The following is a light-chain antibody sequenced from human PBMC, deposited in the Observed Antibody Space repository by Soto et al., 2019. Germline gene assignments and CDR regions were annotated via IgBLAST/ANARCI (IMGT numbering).Light chain of an antibody. CDR3: QRYDSLPPA. J-gene: IGKJ5*01. Sequence: DIQMTQSPSSLSASVGDRVTITCQASHDIKKYLNWYQEKPGKAPKLLIYDASNLQTGVPSRFSGSASGTHFTFTISSLQPEDLATYYCQRYDSLPPAFGQGTRLDIK. CDR1: HDIKKY. CDR2: DAS. V-gene: IGKV1-33*01.